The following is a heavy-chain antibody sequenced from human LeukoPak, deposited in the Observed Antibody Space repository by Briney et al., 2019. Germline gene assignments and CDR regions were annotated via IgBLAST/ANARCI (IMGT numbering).Heavy chain of an antibody. Sequence: SQTLSLTCAIPGDSVSSNSATWTWIRQSPSRGLEWLGGTYFRSKWYNDSAESVKSRISINPDTSKNQFSLQLSSVTPEDTAVYYCARGLLVGHPYYCAMDVWGQGTTVSVSS. J-gene: IGHJ6*02. CDR2: TYFRSKWYN. CDR1: GDSVSSNSAT. D-gene: IGHD2-8*02. CDR3: ARGLLVGHPYYCAMDV. V-gene: IGHV6-1*01.